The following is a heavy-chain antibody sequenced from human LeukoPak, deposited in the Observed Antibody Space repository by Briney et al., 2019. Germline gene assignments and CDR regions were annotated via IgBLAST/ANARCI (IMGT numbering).Heavy chain of an antibody. Sequence: SETLSLTCAVYGGSFSGYYWSWIRQPPGKGVERIGEINHSGSTNYNPCLKSRVTISVDTSKNQFSLKLRSVTAAATAVYYCARMYYYDSSGPYYYYYGMDVWGQGTTVTASS. V-gene: IGHV4-34*01. CDR1: GGSFSGYY. CDR2: INHSGST. CDR3: ARMYYYDSSGPYYYYYGMDV. J-gene: IGHJ6*02. D-gene: IGHD3-22*01.